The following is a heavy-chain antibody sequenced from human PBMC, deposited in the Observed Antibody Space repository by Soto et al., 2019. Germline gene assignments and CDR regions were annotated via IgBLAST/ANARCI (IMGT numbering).Heavy chain of an antibody. V-gene: IGHV3-33*01. J-gene: IGHJ6*02. D-gene: IGHD4-4*01. CDR2: IWYDGSNK. CDR1: GFTFSSYG. CDR3: ARASDVRMTTVTTYYYYGMDV. Sequence: GGSLRLSCAASGFTFSSYGMHWVRQAPGKGLEWVAVIWYDGSNKYYADSVKGRFTISRNNSKNTLYLQRNSLRAVDTAVYYCARASDVRMTTVTTYYYYGMDVWGQGTTVTVSS.